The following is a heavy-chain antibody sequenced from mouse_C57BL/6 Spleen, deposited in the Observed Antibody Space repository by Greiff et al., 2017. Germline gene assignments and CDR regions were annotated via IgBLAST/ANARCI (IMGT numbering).Heavy chain of an antibody. CDR1: GYAFSSYW. CDR3: ARRNTAQVYLDY. J-gene: IGHJ2*01. Sequence: QVQLQQSGAELVKPGASVKISCKASGYAFSSYWMNWVKQRPGKGLEWIGQIYPGDGDTNYNGKFKGKATLTADKSSSTAYMQLSSLTSEDSAVYFCARRNTAQVYLDYWGQGTTLTVSS. CDR2: IYPGDGDT. V-gene: IGHV1-80*01. D-gene: IGHD3-2*02.